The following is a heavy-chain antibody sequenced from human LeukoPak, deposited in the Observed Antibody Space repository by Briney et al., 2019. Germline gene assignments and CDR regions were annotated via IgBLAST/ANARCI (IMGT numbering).Heavy chain of an antibody. Sequence: KASETLSLTCTVSGYSISSGYYWGWIRQPPGKGLEWIGSFYYSGSTYYNPSLKRRVTISIDTSKNQFSLKLSSVTAADTAVYYCATDYHGSGSYQNWGQGTLVTVSS. J-gene: IGHJ4*02. CDR2: FYYSGST. D-gene: IGHD3-10*01. CDR3: ATDYHGSGSYQN. CDR1: GYSISSGYY. V-gene: IGHV4-38-2*02.